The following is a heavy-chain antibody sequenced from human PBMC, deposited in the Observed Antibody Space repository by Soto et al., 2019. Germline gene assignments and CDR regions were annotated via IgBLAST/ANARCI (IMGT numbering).Heavy chain of an antibody. CDR2: ISSTTNYI. V-gene: IGHV3-21*06. CDR1: GFTFTRYS. Sequence: LRLSCAASGFTFTRYSMNWVRQAPGKGLEWVSSISSTTNYIYYGDSMKGRFTISRDNAKNSLYLEMNSLRAEDTAVCYCARESEDLTSNFDYWGQGTLVTVSS. CDR3: ARESEDLTSNFDY. J-gene: IGHJ4*02.